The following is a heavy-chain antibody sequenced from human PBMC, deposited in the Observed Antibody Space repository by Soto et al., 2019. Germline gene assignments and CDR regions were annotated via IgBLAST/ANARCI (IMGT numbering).Heavy chain of an antibody. Sequence: DSMKVACKASVYTFTSYYMHWVRQAPGQGLEWMGIINPSGGSTSYAQKFQGRVTMTRDTSTSTVYMELSSLRSEDTAVYYCARDVVREYSSSADPFDYWGQGTLVTVSS. D-gene: IGHD6-6*01. CDR3: ARDVVREYSSSADPFDY. CDR2: INPSGGST. V-gene: IGHV1-46*01. J-gene: IGHJ4*02. CDR1: VYTFTSYY.